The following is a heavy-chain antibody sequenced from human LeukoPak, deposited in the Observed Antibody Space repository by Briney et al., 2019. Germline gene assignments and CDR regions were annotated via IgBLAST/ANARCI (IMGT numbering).Heavy chain of an antibody. J-gene: IGHJ4*02. D-gene: IGHD6-19*01. CDR3: ARALESSGWYPPFDY. CDR1: GFAFSNHA. V-gene: IGHV3-66*01. Sequence: GGSLRLSCAASGFAFSNHAMTWVRQAPGQGLEWVSVIYSGGSTYYADSVKVRFTISRDNSKNTVYLQMNSLRAEDTAVYYCARALESSGWYPPFDYWGQGTLVTVSS. CDR2: IYSGGST.